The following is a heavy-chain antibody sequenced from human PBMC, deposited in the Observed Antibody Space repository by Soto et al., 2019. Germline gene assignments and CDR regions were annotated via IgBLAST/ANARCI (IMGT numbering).Heavy chain of an antibody. J-gene: IGHJ4*02. Sequence: HPGGSLRLSCAASGFTFSGSAMHWVRQASGKGLEWVGRIRSKTNSYATAYAASVKGRFTISRDDSKNTAYLQMNSLKTEDTAVYYCTASGSDAFVEYWGQGTLVTVSS. V-gene: IGHV3-73*01. CDR3: TASGSDAFVEY. CDR1: GFTFSGSA. CDR2: IRSKTNSYAT. D-gene: IGHD5-12*01.